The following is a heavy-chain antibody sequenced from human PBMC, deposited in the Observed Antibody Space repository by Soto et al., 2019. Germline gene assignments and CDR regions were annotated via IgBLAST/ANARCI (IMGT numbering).Heavy chain of an antibody. J-gene: IGHJ6*02. Sequence: QVQLVQSGAEVKKPGASVKVSCKASGYTFTSYGISWVRQAPGQGLEWMGWISAYNGNTNYAQKLQGRVNMTTDTSTSTDYMELRRLRSDDTAVYYCARDTPNLTGYFQCYYYGMDVWGQGTTVTVSS. V-gene: IGHV1-18*01. CDR2: ISAYNGNT. CDR3: ARDTPNLTGYFQCYYYGMDV. CDR1: GYTFTSYG. D-gene: IGHD3-9*01.